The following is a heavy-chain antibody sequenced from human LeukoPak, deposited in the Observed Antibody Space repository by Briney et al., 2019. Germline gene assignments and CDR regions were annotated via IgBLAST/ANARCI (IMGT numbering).Heavy chain of an antibody. D-gene: IGHD3-10*01. Sequence: SETLSLTCTVSGGSIISSTYYWGWMRQAPGRGLDWIGSIYYTGSTYFNPSLKSRVTISVDTSKNQFSLRLSSVTAADTAVYYCARQPGTYYYGSGSYYITGYWGQGTLVTVSS. CDR1: GGSIISSTYY. V-gene: IGHV4-39*01. CDR2: IYYTGST. CDR3: ARQPGTYYYGSGSYYITGY. J-gene: IGHJ4*02.